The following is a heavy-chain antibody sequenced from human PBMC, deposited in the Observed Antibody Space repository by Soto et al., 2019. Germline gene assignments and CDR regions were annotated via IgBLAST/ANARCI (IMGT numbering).Heavy chain of an antibody. CDR3: ARFNQKLNVEMAPDF. V-gene: IGHV1-69*13. CDR1: VGTFSSYA. J-gene: IGHJ4*02. Sequence: GASVKVSCKASVGTFSSYAISWVRQAPGQGLEWMGGIIPIFGTANYAQKFQGRVTITADESTSTAYMELSSLRSEDTAVYYCARFNQKLNVEMAPDFWGQGTLVTVSS. CDR2: IIPIFGTA. D-gene: IGHD3-10*01.